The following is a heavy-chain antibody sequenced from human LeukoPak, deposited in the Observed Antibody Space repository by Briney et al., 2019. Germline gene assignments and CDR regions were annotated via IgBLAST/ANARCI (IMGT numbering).Heavy chain of an antibody. CDR2: IRQDGSNK. D-gene: IGHD3-22*01. CDR1: GFTFSSYG. CDR3: AKVDSPGYFDY. J-gene: IGHJ4*02. V-gene: IGHV3-30*02. Sequence: GGSLRLSCAASGFTFSSYGMHWVRQAPGKGLEWVAFIRQDGSNKYYADSVKGRVTISRDNSKNTLYLQMNSLRGEDTAVYYCAKVDSPGYFDYWGQGTLVTVSS.